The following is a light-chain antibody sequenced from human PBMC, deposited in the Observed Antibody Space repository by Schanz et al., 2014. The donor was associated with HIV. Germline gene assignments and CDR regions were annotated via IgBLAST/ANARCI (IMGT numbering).Light chain of an antibody. Sequence: QSVLTQPASVSGSPGQSITVSCSGTSSDIGGYNYVSWYQQHPGKAPKVMIYEVSKRPSGVPDRFSGSKSGNTASLTVTGLQAEDEADYYCSSYTTSSTLVFGTGTKLTVL. CDR3: SSYTTSSTLV. V-gene: IGLV2-14*01. J-gene: IGLJ1*01. CDR2: EVS. CDR1: SSDIGGYNY.